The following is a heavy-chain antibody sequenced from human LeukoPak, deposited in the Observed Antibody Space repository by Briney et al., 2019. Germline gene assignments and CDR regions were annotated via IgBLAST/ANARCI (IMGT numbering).Heavy chain of an antibody. D-gene: IGHD2-21*02. CDR2: INHSGST. V-gene: IGHV4-34*01. J-gene: IGHJ3*02. Sequence: SETLSLTCAVYGGSFSGYYWSWIRQPPGKGLEWIGEINHSGSTNYNPSLKSRVTISVDTSKNQFSLKLSSVTAADTAVYYCARGIVVVTQRAFDIWGQGTMVTVSS. CDR3: ARGIVVVTQRAFDI. CDR1: GGSFSGYY.